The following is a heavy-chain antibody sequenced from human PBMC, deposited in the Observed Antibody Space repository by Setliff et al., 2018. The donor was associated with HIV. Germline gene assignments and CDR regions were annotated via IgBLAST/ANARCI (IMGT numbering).Heavy chain of an antibody. CDR2: TFHTGYT. D-gene: IGHD3-10*01. J-gene: IGHJ4*02. Sequence: SETLSLTCTVSGDSIRSGDYYWSWIRQSPEKGLEWIGYTFHTGYTYYNPSLKSRIIISVDLSKNQLSLELTSVTAADTAIYYCASSSVVRGLIITAFDYWGQGTLVTVSS. CDR1: GDSIRSGDYY. CDR3: ASSSVVRGLIITAFDY. V-gene: IGHV4-30-4*08.